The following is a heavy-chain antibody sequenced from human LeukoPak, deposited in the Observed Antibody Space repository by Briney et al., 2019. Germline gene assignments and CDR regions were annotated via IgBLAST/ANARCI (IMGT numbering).Heavy chain of an antibody. V-gene: IGHV3-66*01. CDR3: ASDYNFDY. J-gene: IGHJ4*02. D-gene: IGHD2-2*02. CDR2: IYSEGST. CDR1: GFTVGNNF. Sequence: PGGSLRLSCAASGFTVGNNFMSWVRQAPGKGLEWVSIIYSEGSTSYADSVKGRFTISRDSSKNTLYLQMNSLRAEDTAVYYCASDYNFDYWGQGTLVAVSS.